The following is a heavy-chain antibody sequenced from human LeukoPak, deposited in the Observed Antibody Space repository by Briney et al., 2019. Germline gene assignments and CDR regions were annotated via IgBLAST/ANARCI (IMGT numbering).Heavy chain of an antibody. CDR1: GGSISSSSYY. CDR2: IYYSGST. J-gene: IGHJ4*02. CDR3: ARHGLYYYGSGSSGGIDY. V-gene: IGHV4-39*01. Sequence: SETLSLTCTVSGGSISSSSYYWGWIRQPPGKGLEWIGSIYYSGSTYYNPSLKSRVTISVDTSKNQFSLKLSSVTAADTAVYYCARHGLYYYGSGSSGGIDYWGQGTLVTVSS. D-gene: IGHD3-10*01.